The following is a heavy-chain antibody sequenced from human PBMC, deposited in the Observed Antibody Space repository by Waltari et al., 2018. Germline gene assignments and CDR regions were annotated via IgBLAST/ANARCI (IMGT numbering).Heavy chain of an antibody. J-gene: IGHJ4*02. CDR1: GGSISSSNW. CDR3: GGGHEVYFDY. D-gene: IGHD3-16*01. V-gene: IGHV4-4*02. CDR2: IYHSGGT. Sequence: QVQLQESGPGLVKPSGTLSLTCAVSGGSISSSNWWSWVRQPPGKGLEWIGGIYHSGGTNDSQSLKSQFTISVDKSKNQFSLKLSSVTGADTAVYYCGGGHEVYFDYWGQGTLVTVSS.